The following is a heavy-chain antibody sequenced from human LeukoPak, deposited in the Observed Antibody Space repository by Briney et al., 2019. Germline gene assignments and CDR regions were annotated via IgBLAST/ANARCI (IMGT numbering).Heavy chain of an antibody. V-gene: IGHV3-53*01. D-gene: IGHD6-6*01. J-gene: IGHJ4*02. Sequence: GGSLRLSSAASGFSVSSNYISWVRQAPGKGLEWVSVIDNGGNTYYADSVKGRFTISRDNSKNTLYLQMNSLRAEDTAVYYCARDGSARSLGNWGQGTLVSVSS. CDR1: GFSVSSNY. CDR3: ARDGSARSLGN. CDR2: IDNGGNT.